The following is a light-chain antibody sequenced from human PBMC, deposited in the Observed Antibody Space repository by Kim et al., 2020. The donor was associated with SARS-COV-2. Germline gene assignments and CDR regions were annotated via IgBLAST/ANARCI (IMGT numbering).Light chain of an antibody. CDR3: GTWHSSLSAGV. J-gene: IGLJ2*01. CDR2: DNN. V-gene: IGLV1-51*01. CDR1: SSNIGKNY. Sequence: GQKVTISCSGSSSNIGKNYVSWYQQLPGTAPKLLIYDNNKRPSGIPDRFSGSKSGTSATLGITGLQTGDEADYYCGTWHSSLSAGVFGGGTQLTVL.